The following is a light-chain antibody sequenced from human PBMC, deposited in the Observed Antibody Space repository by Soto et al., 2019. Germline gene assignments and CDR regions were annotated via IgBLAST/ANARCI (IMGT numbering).Light chain of an antibody. J-gene: IGKJ4*01. CDR3: QQYNNWPPLT. V-gene: IGKV3D-15*01. Sequence: EIVMTQSPATLSLSPGERATLSCGASQSVSSNLAWYQQKPGQAPRLLIYDASIRATGIPARFSGSGSGTEFTLAVSSLQSEDFAVYYCQQYNNWPPLTFGGGTKVEIK. CDR2: DAS. CDR1: QSVSSN.